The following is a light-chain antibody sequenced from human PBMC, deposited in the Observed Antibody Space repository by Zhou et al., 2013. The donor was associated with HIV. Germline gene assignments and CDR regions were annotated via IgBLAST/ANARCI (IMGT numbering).Light chain of an antibody. Sequence: DFQMTQSPSSLSASVGDRVTITCRASQGIRNDLGWYQQKPGKAPKLLIYEASNLQSGVPSRFSGSGSGTEFTLTITSLQPDDLATYYCQQYNSCRTFGQGTKVEIK. CDR2: EAS. J-gene: IGKJ1*01. CDR1: QGIRND. V-gene: IGKV1-17*01. CDR3: QQYNSCRT.